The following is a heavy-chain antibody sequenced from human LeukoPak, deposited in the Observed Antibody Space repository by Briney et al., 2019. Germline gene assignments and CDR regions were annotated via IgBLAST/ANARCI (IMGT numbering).Heavy chain of an antibody. D-gene: IGHD6-13*01. V-gene: IGHV4-39*07. Sequence: KPSETLSLTCTVSGGSISSSSYYWGWIRQPPGKGLEWIGSIYYSGSTYYNPSLKSRVTISVDMSKNQFSLSLSSVTAADTAVYYCARDAPGIAAAGVYWGQGTLVTVSS. CDR1: GGSISSSSYY. CDR3: ARDAPGIAAAGVY. CDR2: IYYSGST. J-gene: IGHJ4*02.